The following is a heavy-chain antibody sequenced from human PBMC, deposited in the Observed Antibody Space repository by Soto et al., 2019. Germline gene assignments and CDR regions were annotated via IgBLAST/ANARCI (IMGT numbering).Heavy chain of an antibody. D-gene: IGHD3-10*01. Sequence: PSETLSLTCTVSGGSISSGGYYWSWIRQHPGKGLEWIGYIYYSGSTYYNQSLKSRVTISVDTSKNQFSLKLSSVTAADTAVYYCAAFRGVIISYFDYWGQGTLVTVSS. V-gene: IGHV4-31*03. CDR2: IYYSGST. CDR1: GGSISSGGYY. J-gene: IGHJ4*02. CDR3: AAFRGVIISYFDY.